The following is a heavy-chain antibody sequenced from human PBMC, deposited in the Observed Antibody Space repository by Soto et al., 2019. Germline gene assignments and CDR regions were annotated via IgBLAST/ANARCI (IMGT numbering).Heavy chain of an antibody. D-gene: IGHD2-15*01. CDR1: GFTFSSYG. CDR2: IWYDGSNK. Sequence: QVQLVESGGGVVQPGRSLRLSCAASGFTFSSYGMHWVRQAPGKGLEWVAVIWYDGSNKYYADSVKGRFTISRDNSKNTLYLQMNSLRAEDTAVYYCARDVVAATPYWFDPWGQGTLVTVSS. CDR3: ARDVVAATPYWFDP. J-gene: IGHJ5*02. V-gene: IGHV3-33*01.